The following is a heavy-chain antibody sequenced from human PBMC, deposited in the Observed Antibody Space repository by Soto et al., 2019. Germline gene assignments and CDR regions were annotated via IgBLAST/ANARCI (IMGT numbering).Heavy chain of an antibody. CDR2: IYYSGST. Sequence: SETLSLTCTVSGGSISSYYWSWIRQPPGKGLEWIGYIYYSGSTNYNPSLKSRVTISVDTSKNQFSLKLSSVTAADTAVYYCARDALAGHDYWGQGTLVTVSS. D-gene: IGHD2-15*01. CDR3: ARDALAGHDY. V-gene: IGHV4-59*01. CDR1: GGSISSYY. J-gene: IGHJ4*02.